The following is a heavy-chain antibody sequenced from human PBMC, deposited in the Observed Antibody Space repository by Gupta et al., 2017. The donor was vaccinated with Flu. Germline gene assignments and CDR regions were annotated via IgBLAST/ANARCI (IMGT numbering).Heavy chain of an antibody. V-gene: IGHV4-31*02. CDR1: GGSLSSEGYY. CDR2: VFYSGNA. J-gene: IGHJ4*02. D-gene: IGHD3-10*01. CDR3: ARLTGRRFLGDDD. Sequence: SGGSLSSEGYYWSWISKPPGKGLQWLGCVFYSGNANYNSSLKSRLTISIDTSKDQFSLKLKSVTDADTAIYFCARLTGRRFLGDDDWGRGTLVTVSS.